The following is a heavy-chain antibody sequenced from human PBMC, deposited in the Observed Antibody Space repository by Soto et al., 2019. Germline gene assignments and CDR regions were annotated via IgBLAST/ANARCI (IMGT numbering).Heavy chain of an antibody. V-gene: IGHV3-23*01. CDR3: AKDKVCSGGSCYYDY. CDR2: INGGGGST. D-gene: IGHD2-15*01. CDR1: GFTFSSYT. Sequence: EVQLLEAGGDLIQPGGSLRLSCAASGFTFSSYTMTWVRQAPGKGLEWVSAINGGGGSTYYADSVKGRFTISRENSKDTLHLQMNSLRAEDTAVYYCAKDKVCSGGSCYYDYRGQGTLVTVSS. J-gene: IGHJ4*02.